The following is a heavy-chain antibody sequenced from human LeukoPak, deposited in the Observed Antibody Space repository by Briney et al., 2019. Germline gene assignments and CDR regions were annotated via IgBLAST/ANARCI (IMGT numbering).Heavy chain of an antibody. D-gene: IGHD4-17*01. Sequence: ASVKVSCKASGYTLTSYGISWVRQAPGQGLEWMGWVGTYKGNQNYAQTFQGRVTMTTDSSTSTAYMELTSLRSGDTAGYYRARDGMTAVTTCVGICAEPPYHFDYWGQGTLVTVSS. J-gene: IGHJ4*02. CDR1: GYTLTSYG. V-gene: IGHV1-18*01. CDR3: ARDGMTAVTTCVGICAEPPYHFDY. CDR2: VGTYKGNQ.